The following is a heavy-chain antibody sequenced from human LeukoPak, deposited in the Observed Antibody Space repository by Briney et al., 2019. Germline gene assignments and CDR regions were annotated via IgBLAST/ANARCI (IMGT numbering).Heavy chain of an antibody. J-gene: IGHJ4*02. CDR1: GYTFTDYG. CDR2: INGYNGNT. D-gene: IGHD3-22*01. V-gene: IGHV1-18*01. CDR3: ARDNNYYDSGGYWRDEY. Sequence: ASVKVSCKASGYTFTDYGFTWVRQAPGQGLEWMGWINGYNGNTNYAQNFQGGVTMTTDTSTNTAYMELRSLRSDDTAVYYCARDNNYYDSGGYWRDEYWGQGTLVAVSS.